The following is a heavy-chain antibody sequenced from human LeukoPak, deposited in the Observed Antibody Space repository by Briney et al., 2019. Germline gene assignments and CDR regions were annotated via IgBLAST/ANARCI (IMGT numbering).Heavy chain of an antibody. Sequence: SETLSLTCTVSGGSISSYYWSWIRQPAGKGLEWIGSIYYSGSTYYNPSLKSRVTISVDTSKIQFSLKLSSVTAADTAVYYCARVWATYYYGSGSYSHFDYWGQGTLVTVSS. CDR3: ARVWATYYYGSGSYSHFDY. D-gene: IGHD3-10*01. J-gene: IGHJ4*02. V-gene: IGHV4-4*07. CDR2: IYYSGST. CDR1: GGSISSYY.